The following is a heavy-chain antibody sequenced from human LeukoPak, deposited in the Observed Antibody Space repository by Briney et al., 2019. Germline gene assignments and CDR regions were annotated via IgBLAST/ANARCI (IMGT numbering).Heavy chain of an antibody. CDR1: GGSISSSSYY. Sequence: SETLSLTCTVSGGSISSSSYYWGWIRQPPGKGLEWIGSIYYSGSTYYNPSLKSRVTISVDTSKNQFSLKLSSVTAADTAVYYCARATAEITMVRGAVYFDYWGQGTLVTVSS. V-gene: IGHV4-39*01. CDR2: IYYSGST. D-gene: IGHD3-10*01. CDR3: ARATAEITMVRGAVYFDY. J-gene: IGHJ4*02.